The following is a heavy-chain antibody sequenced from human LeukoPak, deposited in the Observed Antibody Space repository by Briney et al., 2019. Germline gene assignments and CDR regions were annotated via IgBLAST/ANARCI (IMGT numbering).Heavy chain of an antibody. CDR2: ISGSGGST. CDR3: AKAKYSSSSDLLDY. V-gene: IGHV3-23*01. Sequence: PGGSLRLSCAASGFTFSSYAMSWVRQDPGKGLEWVSTISGSGGSTYYADSVKGRFTISRDISKNTLFLQMNSLRADDTAVYYCAKAKYSSSSDLLDYWGQGTLVTVSS. J-gene: IGHJ4*02. D-gene: IGHD6-6*01. CDR1: GFTFSSYA.